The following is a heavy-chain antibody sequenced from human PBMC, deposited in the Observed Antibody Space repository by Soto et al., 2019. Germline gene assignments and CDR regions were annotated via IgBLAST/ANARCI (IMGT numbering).Heavy chain of an antibody. J-gene: IGHJ6*02. D-gene: IGHD2-15*01. V-gene: IGHV3-30-3*01. CDR1: GFTFSSYA. CDR2: ISYDGSNK. Sequence: QVQLVESGGGVVQPGRSLRLSCAASGFTFSSYAMHWVRQAPGKGLAWVAVISYDGSNKYYADSVKGRFTISRDNSKNTLYLQMNSLRAEDTAVYYCARDGGYCSGGSCPPYYYYGMDVWGQGTTVTVSS. CDR3: ARDGGYCSGGSCPPYYYYGMDV.